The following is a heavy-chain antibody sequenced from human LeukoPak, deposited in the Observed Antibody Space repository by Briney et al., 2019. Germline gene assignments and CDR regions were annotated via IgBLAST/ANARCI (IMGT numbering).Heavy chain of an antibody. CDR1: GFTFSTYE. D-gene: IGHD3-22*01. V-gene: IGHV3-48*03. J-gene: IGHJ4*02. CDR3: AATYYYDGSGDY. CDR2: ISSTGSNI. Sequence: GGSLRLSCAASGFTFSTYEMNWVRQAPGKXXXXXXYISSTGSNIYYADSVKGRFTISRDNAKNSLYLLMNSLRTEDTAVYYCAATYYYDGSGDYWGQGTLVTVSS.